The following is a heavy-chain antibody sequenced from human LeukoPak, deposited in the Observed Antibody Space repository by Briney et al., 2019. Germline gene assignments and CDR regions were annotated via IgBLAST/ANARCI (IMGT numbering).Heavy chain of an antibody. CDR1: GGSISSSSYY. Sequence: SETLSLTCTVSGGSISSSSYYWSWIRQPPGKGLEWIGEINHSGSTNYNPSLKSRVTISVDTSKNQFSLKLSSVTAADTAVYYCASFYCSGGSCYQYFSYYYMDVWGKGTTVTISS. D-gene: IGHD2-15*01. J-gene: IGHJ6*03. CDR2: INHSGST. CDR3: ASFYCSGGSCYQYFSYYYMDV. V-gene: IGHV4-39*07.